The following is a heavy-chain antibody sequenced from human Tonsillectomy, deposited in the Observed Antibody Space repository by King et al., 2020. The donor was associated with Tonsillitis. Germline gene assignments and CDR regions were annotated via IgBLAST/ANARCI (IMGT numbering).Heavy chain of an antibody. J-gene: IGHJ4*02. Sequence: QLQESGPGLVKPSETLSLTCTVSGGFISRYSWSWIRPPPGKGLEWIGYIYYSGSTNYNPSLKSRVTISVDTSKNQFALKLSSVTAADTAVYYCARHGYDSSGYYYAFCDYWGQGTPVIVSS. CDR1: GGFISRYS. V-gene: IGHV4-59*08. CDR2: IYYSGST. CDR3: ARHGYDSSGYYYAFCDY. D-gene: IGHD3-22*01.